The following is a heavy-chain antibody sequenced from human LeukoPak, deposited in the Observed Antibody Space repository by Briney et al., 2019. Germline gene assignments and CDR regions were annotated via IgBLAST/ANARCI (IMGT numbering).Heavy chain of an antibody. Sequence: SETLSLTCTVSGDSISGSTYDWGWIRQPPEKGLEWIGIIYYSGSTDYNPSLKSRVTISVDTSKNQFSLKLSSVTAADTAVYYCARHTNDRGYSGYDPSYYFDYWGQGTLVTVSS. J-gene: IGHJ4*02. D-gene: IGHD5-12*01. CDR3: ARHTNDRGYSGYDPSYYFDY. V-gene: IGHV4-39*01. CDR2: IYYSGST. CDR1: GDSISGSTYD.